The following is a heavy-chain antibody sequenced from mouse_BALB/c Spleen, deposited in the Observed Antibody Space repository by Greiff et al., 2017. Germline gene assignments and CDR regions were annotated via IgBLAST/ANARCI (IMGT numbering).Heavy chain of an antibody. CDR3: ARARTGTFDF. J-gene: IGHJ2*02. Sequence: QVQLQQPGAELVKPGASVKLSCKASGYTFTSYWMHWVKQSPGQGLEWFGEINPSNGRTNYNEKFKSKATLTVDKSSSTAYMQLSSLTSEDSAVYYCARARTGTFDFWGQGTSLTVTS. V-gene: IGHV1S81*02. CDR1: GYTFTSYW. D-gene: IGHD4-1*01. CDR2: INPSNGRT.